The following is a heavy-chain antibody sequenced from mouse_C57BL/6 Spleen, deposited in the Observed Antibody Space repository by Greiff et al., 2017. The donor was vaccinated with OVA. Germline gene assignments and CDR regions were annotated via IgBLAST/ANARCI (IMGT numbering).Heavy chain of an antibody. J-gene: IGHJ4*01. CDR2: IYPRSGNT. CDR3: AISSYYSNYLTFYYAMDY. Sequence: QVQLQQPGAELVKPGASVKLSCKASGYTFTSYGISWVKQRTGQGLEWIGEIYPRSGNTYYNEKFKGKATLTADKSSSTAYMELRNLTSEDSAVYFCAISSYYSNYLTFYYAMDYWGQGTSVTVSS. V-gene: IGHV1-81*01. D-gene: IGHD2-5*01. CDR1: GYTFTSYG.